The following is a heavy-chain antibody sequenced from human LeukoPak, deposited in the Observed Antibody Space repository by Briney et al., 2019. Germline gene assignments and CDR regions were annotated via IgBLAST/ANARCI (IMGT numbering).Heavy chain of an antibody. CDR2: IYYSGST. Sequence: SETLSLTCTVSGGSISSYYWSWIRQPPGKGLEWIGYIYYSGSTNYNPSLKSRVTISVDTSKNQFSLKLSSVTAADTAVYYCARFDGYNNDDAFDIWGQGTMVTVSS. D-gene: IGHD5-24*01. CDR3: ARFDGYNNDDAFDI. J-gene: IGHJ3*02. CDR1: GGSISSYY. V-gene: IGHV4-59*01.